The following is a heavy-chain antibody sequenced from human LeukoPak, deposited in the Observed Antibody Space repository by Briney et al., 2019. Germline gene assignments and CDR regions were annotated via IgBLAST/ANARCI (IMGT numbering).Heavy chain of an antibody. CDR2: MNPNSGNT. Sequence: GASVKVSCKASGYTFTSYDINWVRQATGQGLEWMGWMNPNSGNTGYAQKFQGRVTMTRNTSISTTYMELSSLRSEDTVVYYCARTYYYDSSGYYNWFDPWGQGTLVTVSS. V-gene: IGHV1-8*01. CDR1: GYTFTSYD. J-gene: IGHJ5*02. D-gene: IGHD3-22*01. CDR3: ARTYYYDSSGYYNWFDP.